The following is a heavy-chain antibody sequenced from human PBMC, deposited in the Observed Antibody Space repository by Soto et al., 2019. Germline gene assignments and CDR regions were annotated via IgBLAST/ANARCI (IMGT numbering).Heavy chain of an antibody. V-gene: IGHV1-18*01. CDR3: GREYCSGGSCYSPDY. D-gene: IGHD2-15*01. CDR2: ISTYNGNT. Sequence: ASVKVSCKASGYTFTSFGISWVRQAPGQGLEWMGWISTYNGNTNYAQKLQGRVTMTTDTSTSTAYMELRSLRSDDTAVYYCGREYCSGGSCYSPDYWGQGTLVTAPQ. J-gene: IGHJ4*02. CDR1: GYTFTSFG.